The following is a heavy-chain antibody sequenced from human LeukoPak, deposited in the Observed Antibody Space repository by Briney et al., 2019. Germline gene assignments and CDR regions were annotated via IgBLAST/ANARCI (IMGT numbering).Heavy chain of an antibody. Sequence: SETLSLTCTVSGGSISSGSYYWSWIRQPAGKGLEWIGRIYTSGSTNYNPSLKSRVTISVDTSKNQFSLKLNSVTAADTAVYYCAIWRYYDSSAQEAFDIWGQGTMVTVSS. CDR1: GGSISSGSYY. CDR3: AIWRYYDSSAQEAFDI. V-gene: IGHV4-61*02. CDR2: IYTSGST. D-gene: IGHD3-22*01. J-gene: IGHJ3*02.